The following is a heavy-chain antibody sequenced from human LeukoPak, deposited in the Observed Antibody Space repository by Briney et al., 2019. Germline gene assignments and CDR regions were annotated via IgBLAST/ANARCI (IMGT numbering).Heavy chain of an antibody. CDR3: ATMLWFGELYGMDV. CDR1: GYTFTGYY. V-gene: IGHV1-2*02. J-gene: IGHJ6*02. Sequence: ASAKVSCKASGYTFTGYYMHWVRQAPGQGLEWMGWINPNSGGTNYARKFQGRVTMTRDTSISTAYMELSRLRSDDTAVYYCATMLWFGELYGMDVWGQGTTVTVS. CDR2: INPNSGGT. D-gene: IGHD3-10*01.